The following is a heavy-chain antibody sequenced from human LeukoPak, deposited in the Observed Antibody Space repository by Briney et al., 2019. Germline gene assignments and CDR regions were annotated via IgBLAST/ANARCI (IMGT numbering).Heavy chain of an antibody. Sequence: GGFLRLSCAASGFTFSNYWMYWVRQAPGKGLEWVGFIRSKVYGGTPEYAASVKGRFTISRDDSKGIAYLQMNSLKTEDTAVYYCTRDQTPYYWGQGTLVTVSS. CDR3: TRDQTPYY. CDR2: IRSKVYGGTP. J-gene: IGHJ4*02. CDR1: GFTFSNYW. V-gene: IGHV3-49*04.